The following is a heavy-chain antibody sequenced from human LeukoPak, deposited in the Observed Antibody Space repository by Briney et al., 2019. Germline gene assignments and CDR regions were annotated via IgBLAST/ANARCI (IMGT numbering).Heavy chain of an antibody. CDR3: VRGEYYSSSGMDV. V-gene: IGHV3-30*03. D-gene: IGHD3-10*01. J-gene: IGHJ6*02. CDR1: GFTFSDYG. CDR2: ISYDGSNE. Sequence: GRSLRLSCAASGFTFSDYGMHWVRQAPGKGLEWVAAISYDGSNEYFGDSLKGRSTISRDNSKNTLYLQTNRLRVEDTAVYYCVRGEYYSSSGMDVWGQGTTVTVSS.